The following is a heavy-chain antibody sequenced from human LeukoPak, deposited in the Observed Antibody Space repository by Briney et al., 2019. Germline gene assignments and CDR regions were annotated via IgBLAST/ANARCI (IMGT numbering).Heavy chain of an antibody. V-gene: IGHV1-18*01. D-gene: IGHD3-3*01. CDR1: GYTFTSYA. CDR2: ISAYNGNT. CDR3: ARDQRGVVLRFLEWSHPDAFDI. J-gene: IGHJ3*02. Sequence: GASVKVSCKASGYTFTSYAMNWVRQAPGQGLEWMGWISAYNGNTNYAQKLQGRVTMTTDTSTSTAYMELRSLRSDDTAVYYCARDQRGVVLRFLEWSHPDAFDIWGQGTMVTVSS.